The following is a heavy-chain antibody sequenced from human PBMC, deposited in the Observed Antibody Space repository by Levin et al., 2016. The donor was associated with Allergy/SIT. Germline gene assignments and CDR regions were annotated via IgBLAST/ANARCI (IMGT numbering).Heavy chain of an antibody. V-gene: IGHV1-18*01. CDR1: GYTFTSYG. J-gene: IGHJ4*02. Sequence: ASVKVSCKASGYTFTSYGISWVRQAPGQGLEWMGWISAYNGNTNYAQKLQGRVTMTTDTSTSTAYMELRSLRSDDTAVYYCARLVQQWLVPLFDYWGQGTLVTVSS. CDR3: ARLVQQWLVPLFDY. CDR2: ISAYNGNT. D-gene: IGHD6-19*01.